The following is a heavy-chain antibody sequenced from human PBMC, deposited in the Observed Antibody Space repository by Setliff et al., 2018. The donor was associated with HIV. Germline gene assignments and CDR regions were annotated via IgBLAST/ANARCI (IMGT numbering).Heavy chain of an antibody. CDR2: SHYSGSP. Sequence: PSETLSLTCTVSGGSINSHYWSWIRQPPRRGLEWIGYSHYSGSPHYNPSLKSRVTISVDTSKNQFSLKLSSVTAADTAVYYCARGAITMVRSPYYMDVWGKGTTVTVSS. J-gene: IGHJ6*03. CDR1: GGSINSHY. V-gene: IGHV4-59*11. CDR3: ARGAITMVRSPYYMDV. D-gene: IGHD3-10*01.